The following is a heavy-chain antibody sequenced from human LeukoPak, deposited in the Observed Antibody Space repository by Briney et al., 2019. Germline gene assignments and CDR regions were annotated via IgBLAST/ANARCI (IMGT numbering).Heavy chain of an antibody. CDR2: INPSGGST. CDR3: ARDNLPWFGELLPLLEYFQH. V-gene: IGHV1-46*01. Sequence: GASVKVSCKASGYTFTSYYMHWVRQAPGQGLEWMGIINPSGGSTSYAQKFQGRVTMTRDTSTSTVYMELSSLRSEDTAVYYCARDNLPWFGELLPLLEYFQHWGQGTLVTVSS. D-gene: IGHD3-10*01. CDR1: GYTFTSYY. J-gene: IGHJ1*01.